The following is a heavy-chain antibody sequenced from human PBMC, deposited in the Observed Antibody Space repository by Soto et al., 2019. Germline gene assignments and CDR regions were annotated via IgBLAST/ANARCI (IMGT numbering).Heavy chain of an antibody. J-gene: IGHJ4*02. CDR1: GFTFSSYA. Sequence: PGGSLRLSCAASGFTFSSYAMSWVRQAPGKGLDWVSAISASGSDTYYADSVKGRFTISRDNSKNTLYLQMTSLRAEDTAVYYCAKEAQWEPLNFDYWGQGTLVTVSS. V-gene: IGHV3-23*01. CDR2: ISASGSDT. CDR3: AKEAQWEPLNFDY. D-gene: IGHD1-26*01.